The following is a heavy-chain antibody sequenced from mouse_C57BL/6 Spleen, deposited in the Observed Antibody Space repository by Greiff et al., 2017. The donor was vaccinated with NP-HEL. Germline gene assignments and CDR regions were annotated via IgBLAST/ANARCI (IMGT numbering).Heavy chain of an antibody. V-gene: IGHV1-50*01. CDR1: GYTFTSYW. J-gene: IGHJ2*01. CDR3: ARRVIRDGYYYFDY. Sequence: QVQLKQPGAELVKPGASVKLSCKASGYTFTSYWMQWVKQRPGQGLEWIGEIDPSDSYTNYNQKFKGKATLTVDTSSSTAYMQLSSLTSEDSAVYYCARRVIRDGYYYFDYWGQGTTLTVSS. D-gene: IGHD2-3*01. CDR2: IDPSDSYT.